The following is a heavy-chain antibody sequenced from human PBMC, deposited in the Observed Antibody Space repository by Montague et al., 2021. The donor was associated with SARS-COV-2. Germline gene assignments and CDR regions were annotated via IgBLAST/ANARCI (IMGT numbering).Heavy chain of an antibody. D-gene: IGHD4-23*01. CDR1: GGSITGYY. CDR2: IYDGGAV. CDR3: VRDHPYGGPRGAYDI. Sequence: SETLSLTCTVSGGSITGYYWSWLRRSPGKGLEWIAYIYDGGAVNYNPSLGSRVTISTDTSRNQLSLKVNSVTAADTAVYYCVRDHPYGGPRGAYDIWGQGTRVPVSS. V-gene: IGHV4-59*01. J-gene: IGHJ3*02.